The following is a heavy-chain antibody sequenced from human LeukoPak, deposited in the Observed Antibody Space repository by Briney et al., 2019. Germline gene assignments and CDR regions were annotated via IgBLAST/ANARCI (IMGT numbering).Heavy chain of an antibody. CDR1: GYTFTGYY. V-gene: IGHV1-2*02. CDR2: INPNSGGT. CDR3: ARVIGLGYCSSTSCYPADYYFDY. D-gene: IGHD2-2*01. Sequence: GASVKVPCKASGYTFTGYYMHWVRQAPGQGLEWMGWINPNSGGTNYAQKFQGRVTMTRDTSISTAYMELSRLRSDDTAVYYCARVIGLGYCSSTSCYPADYYFDYWGQGTLVTVSS. J-gene: IGHJ4*02.